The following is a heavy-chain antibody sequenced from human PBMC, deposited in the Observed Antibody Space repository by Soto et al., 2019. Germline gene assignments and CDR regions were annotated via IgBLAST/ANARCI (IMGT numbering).Heavy chain of an antibody. J-gene: IGHJ6*03. CDR3: PPHVPRIAVADLLYYYYMDV. D-gene: IGHD6-19*01. Sequence: VESLKISYNGPGYSVTRYWSASCRQMPGKGLEWMGIIYPVDSDTRYSPSFQGQVTTSAAKSISTAYLQWSSPKASDTAMHYSPPHVPRIAVADLLYYYYMDVWGKGTPVTVSS. CDR2: IYPVDSDT. V-gene: IGHV5-51*01. CDR1: GYSVTRYW.